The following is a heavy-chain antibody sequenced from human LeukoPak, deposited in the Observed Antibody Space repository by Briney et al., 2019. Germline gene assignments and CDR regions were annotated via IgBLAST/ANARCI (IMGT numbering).Heavy chain of an antibody. CDR3: ARVGYDILTGYYKLNAFDI. J-gene: IGHJ3*02. D-gene: IGHD3-9*01. CDR1: GGSISSNY. Sequence: SETLSLTCTVSGGSISSNYWSWIRQPPGKGLEWIGYIYYSGNTDYSPSLKSRVTISVDTSKKQFSLKLRSVTAADTAVYYCARVGYDILTGYYKLNAFDIWGQGTMVTVSS. V-gene: IGHV4-59*01. CDR2: IYYSGNT.